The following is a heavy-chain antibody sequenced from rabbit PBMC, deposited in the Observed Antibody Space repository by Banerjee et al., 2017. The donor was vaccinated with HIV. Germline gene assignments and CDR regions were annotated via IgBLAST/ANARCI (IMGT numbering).Heavy chain of an antibody. D-gene: IGHD4-2*01. V-gene: IGHV1S45*01. J-gene: IGHJ4*01. CDR2: ITVGSSGST. CDR1: GFDFNNNA. CDR3: ARDRDAGVANWAYVPNL. Sequence: QEQLVESGGDLVQPGASLTLTCKASGFDFNNNAMCWFRQAPGKGPEWIACITVGSSGSTYYASWAKGRFTISKTSSTTVTLQMTSLTAADTATYFCARDRDAGVANWAYVPNLWGQGTLVTVS.